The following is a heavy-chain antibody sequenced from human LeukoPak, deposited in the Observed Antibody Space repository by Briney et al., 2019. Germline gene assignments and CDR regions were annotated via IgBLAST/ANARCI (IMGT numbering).Heavy chain of an antibody. CDR2: ISSSSSYI. CDR3: ARDAISPYYDFWSGYGWSGAFDI. Sequence: GGSLRLSCAASGFTFSSYSMNWVRQAPGKGLEWVSSISSSSSYIYYADSVKGRFTISRDNAKNSLYLQMNSLRAEDTAVYYCARDAISPYYDFWSGYGWSGAFDIWGQGTMVTVSS. D-gene: IGHD3-3*01. J-gene: IGHJ3*02. V-gene: IGHV3-21*01. CDR1: GFTFSSYS.